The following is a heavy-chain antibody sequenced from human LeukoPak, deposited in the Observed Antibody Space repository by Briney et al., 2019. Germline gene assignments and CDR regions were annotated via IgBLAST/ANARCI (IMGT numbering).Heavy chain of an antibody. CDR3: ARDPYSGTYGDTYYYYMDV. D-gene: IGHD1-26*01. CDR1: GGSFSGYY. CDR2: INHSGST. Sequence: SETLSLTCAVYGGSFSGYYWSWIRQPPGKGLEWIGEINHSGSTNYNPSLKSRVTISVDTSKNQFSLKLSSVTAADTAVYYCARDPYSGTYGDTYYYYMDVWGKGTTVTISS. J-gene: IGHJ6*03. V-gene: IGHV4-34*01.